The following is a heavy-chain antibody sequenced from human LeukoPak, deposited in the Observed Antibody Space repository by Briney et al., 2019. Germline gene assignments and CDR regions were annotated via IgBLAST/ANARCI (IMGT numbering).Heavy chain of an antibody. Sequence: GGSLRLSCAASGFTFSSYSMNWVRQAPGQGLEGVSYISNSNSTLYYADSVKGRFTISRDNAENSLYLQMNSLRAEDTAVYYFARATSEGDFWSGFSYYYYYYMDVWGKGTTVTVSS. J-gene: IGHJ6*03. CDR2: ISNSNSTL. V-gene: IGHV3-48*04. CDR1: GFTFSSYS. D-gene: IGHD3-3*01. CDR3: ARATSEGDFWSGFSYYYYYYMDV.